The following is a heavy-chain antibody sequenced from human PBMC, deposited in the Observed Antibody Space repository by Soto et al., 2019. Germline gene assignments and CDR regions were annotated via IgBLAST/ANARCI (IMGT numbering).Heavy chain of an antibody. V-gene: IGHV2-5*02. CDR3: AHRQEFNTGWNEGWFGP. CDR1: GFSLTTSGVG. J-gene: IGHJ5*02. CDR2: IYWDDDK. Sequence: QITLKESGPTLVEPTQTLTLTCTFSGFSLTTSGVGVGWVRQPPGKALEWLAFIYWDDDKRYSPSLRSRLSITKDTSKNQVVLTMTNMDPVDTATYYGAHRQEFNTGWNEGWFGPWGQGTLVTVSS. D-gene: IGHD6-19*01.